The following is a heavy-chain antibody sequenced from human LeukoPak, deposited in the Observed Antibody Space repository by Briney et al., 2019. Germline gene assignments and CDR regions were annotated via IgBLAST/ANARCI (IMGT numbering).Heavy chain of an antibody. CDR3: ARDRGGGHMDV. J-gene: IGHJ6*03. CDR1: GFTFTTYD. V-gene: IGHV3-13*01. D-gene: IGHD2-15*01. Sequence: PGGSLRLSCAASGFTFTTYDMHWVRQATGKGLEWVSAIGTTGDTYYPGSVKGRFTISRENAKNPLYLQMNSLGAGDTAVYYCARDRGGGHMDVWGKGTTVTISS. CDR2: IGTTGDT.